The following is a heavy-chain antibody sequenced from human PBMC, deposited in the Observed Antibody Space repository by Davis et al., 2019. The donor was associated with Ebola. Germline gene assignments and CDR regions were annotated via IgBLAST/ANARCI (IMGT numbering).Heavy chain of an antibody. V-gene: IGHV3-48*02. Sequence: GGSLRLSCAASGFTFSSYSMNWVCQAPGKGLEWVSYISSSSTIYYADSVKGRFTISRDNAKNSLYLQMNSLRDEDTAVYYCARSLYYYGMDVWGQGTTVTVSS. CDR1: GFTFSSYS. J-gene: IGHJ6*02. CDR2: ISSSSTI. CDR3: ARSLYYYGMDV.